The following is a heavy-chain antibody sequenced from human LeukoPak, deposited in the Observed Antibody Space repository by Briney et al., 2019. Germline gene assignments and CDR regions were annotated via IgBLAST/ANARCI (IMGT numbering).Heavy chain of an antibody. D-gene: IGHD3-10*01. V-gene: IGHV1-69*04. CDR2: IIPILGIA. CDR1: GGTFSSYA. J-gene: IGHJ4*02. Sequence: GASVNVSCKASGGTFSSYAISWVRQAPGQGLEWMGRIIPILGIANYAQKFQGRVTITADKSTSTAYMELSSLRSEGTAVHYCAREGTPYYYGSGSQYYFDYWGQGTLVTASS. CDR3: AREGTPYYYGSGSQYYFDY.